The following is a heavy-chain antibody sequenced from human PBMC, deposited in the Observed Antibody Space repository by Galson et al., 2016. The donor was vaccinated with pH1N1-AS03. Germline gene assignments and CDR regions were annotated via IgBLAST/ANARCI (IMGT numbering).Heavy chain of an antibody. CDR2: ISGSGTRT. V-gene: IGHV3-23*01. CDR1: EFTFSHYG. J-gene: IGHJ4*02. Sequence: SLRLSCAAPEFTFSHYGMGWVRQAPGKGLEWVSSISGSGTRTFYADSVKGRFSISRDNFNNTLSLQMNALRADDTAVYYCARTPRVGAPYFFDYWGQGALVTVSS. CDR3: ARTPRVGAPYFFDY. D-gene: IGHD1-26*01.